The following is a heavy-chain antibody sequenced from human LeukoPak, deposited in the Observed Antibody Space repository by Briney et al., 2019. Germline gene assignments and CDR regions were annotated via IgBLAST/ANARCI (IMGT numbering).Heavy chain of an antibody. J-gene: IGHJ3*02. Sequence: SETLSLTCSVSGGSISSYYCSWIRQPPGKGLEWIGFIYYSGSTNYNPSLKSRVTISLDTSRNQFSLKLNSVTAADTAVYYCAQSNGYGLVDIWGQGTMVTISS. CDR3: AQSNGYGLVDI. D-gene: IGHD3-10*01. CDR1: GGSISSYY. CDR2: IYYSGST. V-gene: IGHV4-59*12.